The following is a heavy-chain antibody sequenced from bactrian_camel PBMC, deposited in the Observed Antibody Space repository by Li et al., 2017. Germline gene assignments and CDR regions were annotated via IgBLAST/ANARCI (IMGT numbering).Heavy chain of an antibody. V-gene: IGHV3S35*01. J-gene: IGHJ4*01. CDR2: INSGGGST. CDR1: GFAFSSNG. Sequence: VQLVESGGGLVQPGGSLRLSCSGIGFAFSSNGAGWVRQVPGKGLEWVSYINSGGGSTFYADHVKGRFTISRDNAKNTVYLQMNSLKPEDTALYYCVRSYRAEYGGSWSPNYWGQGTQVTVS. CDR3: VRSYRAEYGGSWSPNY. D-gene: IGHD6*01.